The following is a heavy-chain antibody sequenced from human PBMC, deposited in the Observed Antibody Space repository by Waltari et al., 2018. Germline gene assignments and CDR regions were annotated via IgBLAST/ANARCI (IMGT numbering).Heavy chain of an antibody. V-gene: IGHV4-39*01. CDR2: MQYRGST. CDR3: GRIAFGDDGGYFQY. J-gene: IGHJ1*01. Sequence: QLQLQESGPGLVRPSETLSLTCTVPGGPITTNYNWAWIRQPPGKGLEWMGNMQYRGSTFYNPSLMSRVTISLDTSKNQFSLTLTSVDAADTAVYFCGRIAFGDDGGYFQYWGQGTLVTVSS. D-gene: IGHD4-17*01. CDR1: GGPITTNYN.